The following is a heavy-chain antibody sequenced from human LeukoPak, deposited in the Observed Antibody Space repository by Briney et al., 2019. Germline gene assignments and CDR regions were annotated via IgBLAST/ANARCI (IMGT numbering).Heavy chain of an antibody. CDR3: ARDLRYDSISARHDWYFDL. CDR1: GYTFSSYG. J-gene: IGHJ2*01. Sequence: ASVKVSCKASGYTFSSYGISWVRQAPGQGLEWMAWISGDNDHTNYAQKFQDRVTVTTDTSTSTVYMELRSLRSDDTAVYYCARDLRYDSISARHDWYFDLWGRGTLVTVSS. V-gene: IGHV1-18*01. D-gene: IGHD3-16*01. CDR2: ISGDNDHT.